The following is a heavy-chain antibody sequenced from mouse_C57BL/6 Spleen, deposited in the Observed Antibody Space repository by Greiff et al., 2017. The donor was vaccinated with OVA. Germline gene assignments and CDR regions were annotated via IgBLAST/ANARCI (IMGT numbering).Heavy chain of an antibody. CDR3: ARYGYYFDY. J-gene: IGHJ2*01. Sequence: EVKLMESGGGLVQPGGSLSLSCAASGFTFTDYYMSWVRQPPGKALEWLGFIRNKANGYTTEYSASVKGRFTISRDNSQSILDLQMNALRAEDSATYYCARYGYYFDYWGQGTTLTVSS. CDR2: IRNKANGYTT. V-gene: IGHV7-3*01. CDR1: GFTFTDYY.